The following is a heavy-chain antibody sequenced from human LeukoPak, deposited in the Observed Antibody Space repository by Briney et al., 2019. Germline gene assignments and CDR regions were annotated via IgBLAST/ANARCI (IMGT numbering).Heavy chain of an antibody. CDR3: ARVGGHCRGTSCYGEYFDY. V-gene: IGHV3-23*01. J-gene: IGHJ4*02. CDR2: ISGTAFST. CDR1: GFIFSDYY. Sequence: PGGSLRLSCAASGFIFSDYYMSWIRQAPGKGLEWVSLISGTAFSTYYADSVRGRFTISRDNSKNTLFLQVNSLRVEDTAVYYCARVGGHCRGTSCYGEYFDYWGQGVQVTVSS. D-gene: IGHD2-2*01.